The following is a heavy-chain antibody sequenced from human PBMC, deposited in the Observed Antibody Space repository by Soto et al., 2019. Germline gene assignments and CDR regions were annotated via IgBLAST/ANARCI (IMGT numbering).Heavy chain of an antibody. CDR1: GFTFSSYA. CDR3: AKDRGIAVAGETFDY. CDR2: ISGSGGST. V-gene: IGHV3-23*01. D-gene: IGHD6-19*01. J-gene: IGHJ4*02. Sequence: EVQLLESGGGLVQPGGSLRLSCAASGFTFSSYAMSWVRQAPGKGLEWVSAISGSGGSTYYEDSVKGRFTISRDNSQNTLYLEMNSRRAEDTAVYYCAKDRGIAVAGETFDYWGQGTLVTVSS.